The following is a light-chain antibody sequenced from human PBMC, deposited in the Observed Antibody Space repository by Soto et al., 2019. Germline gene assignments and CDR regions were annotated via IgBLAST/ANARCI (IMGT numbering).Light chain of an antibody. V-gene: IGKV1-33*01. CDR1: QSIFNY. Sequence: DVQLTQSPSTLPASVGDRVAITCQATQSIFNYLNWFQQRPGKAPQLLISDPSQLEPGAPSRFSGQRSGTDFTLIISDPQPDDFATYFCQQYEDLPLTFGGGTRVEV. J-gene: IGKJ4*01. CDR2: DPS. CDR3: QQYEDLPLT.